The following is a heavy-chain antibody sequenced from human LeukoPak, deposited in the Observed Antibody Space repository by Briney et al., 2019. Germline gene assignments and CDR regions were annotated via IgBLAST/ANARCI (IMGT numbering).Heavy chain of an antibody. V-gene: IGHV3-23*01. J-gene: IGHJ3*02. Sequence: GGSLRLSCAASGFTFSSYTMSWVRQAPGKGLQWVSGISGSGGSTYYADSVKGRFTIPRDKSKNTLYLQMNSLRAEDTAVYYCARCSRGGDGFDIWGQGTMVTVSS. CDR3: ARCSRGGDGFDI. CDR2: ISGSGGST. CDR1: GFTFSSYT. D-gene: IGHD4-23*01.